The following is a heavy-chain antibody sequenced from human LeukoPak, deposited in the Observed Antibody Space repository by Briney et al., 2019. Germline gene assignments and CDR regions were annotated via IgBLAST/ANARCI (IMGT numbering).Heavy chain of an antibody. CDR2: IRSKANSYAT. Sequence: QAGGSLRLSCAASGFTFSSYAMHWVRQASGKGLEWVGRIRSKANSYATAYAASVKGRFIISRDDSKNTAYLQMNSLKTEDTAVYYCARGRQLAGPAPWGQGTLVTVSS. D-gene: IGHD6-6*01. CDR3: ARGRQLAGPAP. J-gene: IGHJ5*02. V-gene: IGHV3-73*01. CDR1: GFTFSSYA.